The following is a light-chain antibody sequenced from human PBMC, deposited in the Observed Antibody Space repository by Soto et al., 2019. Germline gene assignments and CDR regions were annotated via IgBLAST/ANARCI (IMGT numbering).Light chain of an antibody. Sequence: EIVLTQSPATLSLSPGERATLSCRASQSVTSYLAWYQQKPGQAPRLLIYDASNRATGIPARFSGSGSATDFLLTISSLEPEDFAVYYCQQRSNWPWTFGQGTKVEIK. J-gene: IGKJ1*01. CDR2: DAS. CDR1: QSVTSY. CDR3: QQRSNWPWT. V-gene: IGKV3-11*01.